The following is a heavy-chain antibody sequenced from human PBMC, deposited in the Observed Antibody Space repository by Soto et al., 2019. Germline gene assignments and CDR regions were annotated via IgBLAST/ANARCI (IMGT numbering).Heavy chain of an antibody. D-gene: IGHD3-3*01. CDR3: AATIRFLEWLLSPHDSFDI. V-gene: IGHV1-8*01. CDR1: GYTFTSYD. J-gene: IGHJ3*02. Sequence: ASVKVSCKASGYTFTSYDINWVRQAPGQGLEWKGWMNPNSGNTGYAQKFQGRVTMTRNTSISTAYMDLSSLRSEDTAVYYCAATIRFLEWLLSPHDSFDIWGQGTMVTVSS. CDR2: MNPNSGNT.